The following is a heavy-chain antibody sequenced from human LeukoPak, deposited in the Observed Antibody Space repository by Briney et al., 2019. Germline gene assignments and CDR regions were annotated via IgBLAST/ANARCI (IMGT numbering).Heavy chain of an antibody. Sequence: PSETLSLTCAVSGGSISSSNWWSWVRQPPGKGLEWIGEIYHSWSTNYNPSLKSRVTISVDKSKNQFSLKLSSVTAADTAVYYCARYCSGGSCYFDYWGQGTLVTVSS. CDR2: IYHSWST. V-gene: IGHV4-4*02. J-gene: IGHJ4*02. D-gene: IGHD2-15*01. CDR1: GGSISSSNW. CDR3: ARYCSGGSCYFDY.